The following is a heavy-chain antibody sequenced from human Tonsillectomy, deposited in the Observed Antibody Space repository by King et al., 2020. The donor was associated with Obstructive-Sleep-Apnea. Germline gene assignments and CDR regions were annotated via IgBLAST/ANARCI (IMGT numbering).Heavy chain of an antibody. J-gene: IGHJ4*02. CDR1: GFIFRSYA. D-gene: IGHD5-12*01. V-gene: IGHV3-30*04. Sequence: QLVQSGGGVVQPGRSLRLSCAASGFIFRSYAMHWVRQAPGKGLEWVAVITHHGSKKYCADSVKGRFTISRDNSKKPLYLQMNSLRAEDTAVYYCARASGYAWVDYFDHWGQGTLVTVSS. CDR2: ITHHGSKK. CDR3: ARASGYAWVDYFDH.